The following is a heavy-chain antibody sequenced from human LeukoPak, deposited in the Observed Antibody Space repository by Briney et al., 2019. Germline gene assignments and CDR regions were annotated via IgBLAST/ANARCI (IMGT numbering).Heavy chain of an antibody. CDR1: GYTFTGYY. CDR3: ARIYDFWSGDIDY. CDR2: INPNSGGT. Sequence: ASVKVSCKASGYTFTGYYMHWVRQAPGQGLEWMGWINPNSGGTNYAQKFQGRVTMTRDTSISTAYMELSRLRSDDTAVYYCARIYDFWSGDIDYWGQGTLVTVSS. J-gene: IGHJ4*02. D-gene: IGHD3-3*01. V-gene: IGHV1-2*02.